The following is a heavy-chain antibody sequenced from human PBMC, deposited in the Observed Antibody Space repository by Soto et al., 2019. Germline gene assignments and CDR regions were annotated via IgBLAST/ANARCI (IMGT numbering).Heavy chain of an antibody. V-gene: IGHV4-34*01. J-gene: IGHJ6*02. CDR2: INDNGGT. Sequence: QVQQQQWGAGLLKPSETLSLIYGVYGGSIRGYYWSWIRQSPGKGLEWIGDINDNGGTNYNPSLKSLVTTSLDTSKKQVSLMVSSVTAADTAVYYCARGRYSYETIYYKFYYSALDVWGQGTTVTVSS. CDR3: ARGRYSYETIYYKFYYSALDV. CDR1: GGSIRGYY. D-gene: IGHD3-10*01.